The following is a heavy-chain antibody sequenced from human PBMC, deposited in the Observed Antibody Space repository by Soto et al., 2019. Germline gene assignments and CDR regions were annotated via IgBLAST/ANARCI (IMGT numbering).Heavy chain of an antibody. CDR2: IYYSGST. CDR1: GGSISSGDYY. J-gene: IGHJ4*02. V-gene: IGHV4-31*03. D-gene: IGHD6-13*01. Sequence: TLSLTCTVSGGSISSGDYYWSWIRQVPGKGLEWIGYIYYSGSTYYNPSLKSRVAMSVNTSKNQFSLKLSSVTAADTAIYYCAREGGIAAAGRFDYWGQGTLVTVSS. CDR3: AREGGIAAAGRFDY.